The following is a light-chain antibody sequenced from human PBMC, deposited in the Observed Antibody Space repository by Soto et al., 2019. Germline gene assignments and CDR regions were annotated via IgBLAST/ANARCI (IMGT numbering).Light chain of an antibody. Sequence: DIQMTQSPSTLSASVGDRVTITCRASQSISSWLAWYQQQPGKAPQLLIYDASSSESGVPSRLSGSGSGTEFTLTISSLQPDDSATYYCQQYNSYWTFGQGTKVDIK. CDR2: DAS. CDR1: QSISSW. CDR3: QQYNSYWT. V-gene: IGKV1-5*01. J-gene: IGKJ1*01.